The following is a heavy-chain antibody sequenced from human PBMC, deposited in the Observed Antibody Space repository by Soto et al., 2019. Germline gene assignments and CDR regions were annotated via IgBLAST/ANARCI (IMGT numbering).Heavy chain of an antibody. CDR1: GYSFTSYW. J-gene: IGHJ6*02. CDR2: IDPSDSYT. V-gene: IGHV5-10-1*01. CDR3: ARHLPLPPYYYYGMDV. D-gene: IGHD1-26*01. Sequence: GESLKISCKGSGYSFTSYWISWVRQMPGKGLEWMGRIDPSDSYTNYSPSFQGHVTISADKSISTAYLQWSSLKASDTAMYYCARHLPLPPYYYYGMDVWGQGTTVNVS.